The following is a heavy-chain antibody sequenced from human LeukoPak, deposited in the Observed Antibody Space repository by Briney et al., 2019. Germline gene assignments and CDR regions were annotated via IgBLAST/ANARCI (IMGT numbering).Heavy chain of an antibody. CDR3: ASVRRGYSYGPHDY. CDR2: IYYSGST. CDR1: GGSIGRDY. J-gene: IGHJ4*02. V-gene: IGHV4-59*01. D-gene: IGHD5-18*01. Sequence: PSETLPLTCTVSGGSIGRDYWSWIRQPPGKGLEWIGYIYYSGSTNYNTSLKSRVTISVDTSKNQFSLKLRSVTAADTAVYYCASVRRGYSYGPHDYWGQGTLVTVSS.